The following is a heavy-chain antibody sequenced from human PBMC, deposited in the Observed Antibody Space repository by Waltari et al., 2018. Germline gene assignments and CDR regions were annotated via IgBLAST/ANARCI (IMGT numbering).Heavy chain of an antibody. CDR3: ANQWLPGVDY. D-gene: IGHD6-19*01. J-gene: IGHJ4*02. Sequence: EVQLLESGGGLVQPGGSLRLSCAASGFTFSSYAMSWVRQAPGKGLEWVSVIYSGGSTYDADSVKGRFTISRDNSKNTLYRQMNSLRAEDTAVYYCANQWLPGVDYWGQGTLVTVSS. CDR2: IYSGGST. V-gene: IGHV3-23*03. CDR1: GFTFSSYA.